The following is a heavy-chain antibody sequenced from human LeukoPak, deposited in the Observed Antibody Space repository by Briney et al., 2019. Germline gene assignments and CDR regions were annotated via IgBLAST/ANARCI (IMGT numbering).Heavy chain of an antibody. Sequence: GGSLRLSCAASGFTFSSYGMNWVRQAPGKGLEWVSCISSSSSYIYYADSVKGRFTISRDNAKNSRYLQMNSLRAEDTAVYYCASLQQGATRGLFDYCGQGTLVTVSS. J-gene: IGHJ4*02. D-gene: IGHD1-26*01. CDR2: ISSSSSYI. CDR3: ASLQQGATRGLFDY. CDR1: GFTFSSYG. V-gene: IGHV3-21*01.